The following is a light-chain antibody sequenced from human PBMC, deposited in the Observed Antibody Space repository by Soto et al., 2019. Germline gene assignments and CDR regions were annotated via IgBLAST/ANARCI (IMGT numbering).Light chain of an antibody. J-gene: IGLJ1*01. Sequence: QSVLTQPPSVSGAPGQKVTISCTGSSSNIGAGYDVHWYQQLPGTAPKLLLYGNNNRPSGVPDRFSGAKSGTSASRAITGRQTEDEADYYCQSYDTSLDALYVCGTGTKLTVL. CDR3: QSYDTSLDALYV. V-gene: IGLV1-40*01. CDR2: GNN. CDR1: SSNIGAGYD.